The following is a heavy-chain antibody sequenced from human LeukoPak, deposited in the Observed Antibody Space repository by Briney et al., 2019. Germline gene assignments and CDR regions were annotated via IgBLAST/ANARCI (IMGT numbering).Heavy chain of an antibody. CDR2: ISYDGSIK. J-gene: IGHJ2*01. D-gene: IGHD2-2*01. CDR3: ARDPILYDRIGVVPTAQPRGYLDL. CDR1: EFTFSIYA. Sequence: PGGSLRLSCAASEFTFSIYAIHWVRQAPGKGLEWVAVISYDGSIKYYADSMKGRFTISRDNSKNTLYLQINSLRAEDTAVYYCARDPILYDRIGVVPTAQPRGYLDLWGRGTLVTVSS. V-gene: IGHV3-30*04.